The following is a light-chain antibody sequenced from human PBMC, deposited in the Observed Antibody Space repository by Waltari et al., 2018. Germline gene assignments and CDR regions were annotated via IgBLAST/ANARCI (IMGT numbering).Light chain of an antibody. V-gene: IGLV8-61*01. CDR2: KVN. J-gene: IGLJ3*02. CDR3: SMYMGSGIWV. Sequence: QTVVTPEPSLSVSPGGTVTLTFALRSGSVLSISYASWYRQTPGQAPCTLLYKVNSRSFGVPDRFSGSVLGNKAALTITGAQADDESDYFCSMYMGSGIWVFGGGTQLTVL. CDR1: SGSVLSISY.